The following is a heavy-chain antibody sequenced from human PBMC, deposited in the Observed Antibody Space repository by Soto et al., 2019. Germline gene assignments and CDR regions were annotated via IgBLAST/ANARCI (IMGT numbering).Heavy chain of an antibody. J-gene: IGHJ4*02. Sequence: GASVKVSCKASGYTFTSYGISWVRQAPGQGLEWMGWISAYNGNTNYAQKLQGRVTMTTDTSTSTAYMELRSLRSDDTAVYYCARTPRGGSYPNYFDYWGQGTLVTVSS. V-gene: IGHV1-18*04. CDR1: GYTFTSYG. D-gene: IGHD1-26*01. CDR2: ISAYNGNT. CDR3: ARTPRGGSYPNYFDY.